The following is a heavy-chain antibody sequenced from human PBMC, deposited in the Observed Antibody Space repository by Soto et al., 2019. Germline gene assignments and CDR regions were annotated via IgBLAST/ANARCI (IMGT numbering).Heavy chain of an antibody. D-gene: IGHD3-22*01. CDR3: ARTFYYDSSGPTFDY. V-gene: IGHV4-4*02. CDR2: IYHSGST. J-gene: IGHJ4*02. Sequence: SETLSLTCAVSGGSISSSNWWSWVRQPPGKGLEWIGEIYHSGSTNYNPSLKSRVTISVDKSKNRFSLKLSSVTAADTAVYYCARTFYYDSSGPTFDYWGQGTLVTVSS. CDR1: GGSISSSNW.